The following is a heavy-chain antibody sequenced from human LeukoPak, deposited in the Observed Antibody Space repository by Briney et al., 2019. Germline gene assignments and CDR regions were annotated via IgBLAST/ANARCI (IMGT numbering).Heavy chain of an antibody. CDR3: ARDQGLTAPPPYGLDV. CDR1: GGTFSSYA. J-gene: IGHJ6*02. V-gene: IGHV1-69*06. D-gene: IGHD5-18*01. Sequence: SVTVSCKASGGTFSSYAISWVRQAPGQGLEWMGGIIPIFGTANYAQKFQGRVTITADTSTSTAYMELSSLRSEETAVYYCARDQGLTAPPPYGLDVWGQGTTVTVSS. CDR2: IIPIFGTA.